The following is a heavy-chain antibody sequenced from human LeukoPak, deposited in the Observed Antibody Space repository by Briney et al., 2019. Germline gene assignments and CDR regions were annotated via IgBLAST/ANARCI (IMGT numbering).Heavy chain of an antibody. V-gene: IGHV3-7*01. CDR2: IKQDGSEK. J-gene: IGHJ4*02. Sequence: GGSLRLSCAASGFTFSDYYMSWIRQAPGKGLEWVANIKQDGSEKYYVDSVKGRFTISRDNAKNSLYLQMNSLRAEDTAVYYCARSTRLTTDYWGQGTLVTVSS. D-gene: IGHD4-17*01. CDR1: GFTFSDYY. CDR3: ARSTRLTTDY.